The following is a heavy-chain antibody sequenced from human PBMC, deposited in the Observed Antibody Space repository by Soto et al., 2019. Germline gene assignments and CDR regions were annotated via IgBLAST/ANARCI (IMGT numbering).Heavy chain of an antibody. CDR1: GGSISSYY. CDR3: ARGGGRGGHAC. V-gene: IGHV4-59*01. J-gene: IGHJ4*02. D-gene: IGHD1-26*01. Sequence: TSETLSLTCTVSGGSISSYYWSWIRQPPGKGLEWIGYIYYSGSTNYNPSLKSRVTISVDTSKNQFSLKLSSVTAADTAVYYCARGGGRGGHACWGRRTLVTVSP. CDR2: IYYSGST.